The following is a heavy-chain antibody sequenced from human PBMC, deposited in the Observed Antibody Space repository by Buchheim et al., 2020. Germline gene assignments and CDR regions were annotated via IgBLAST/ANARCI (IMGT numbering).Heavy chain of an antibody. CDR3: ARDFKRVGVTDY. D-gene: IGHD2-15*01. CDR2: IYYSGTT. Sequence: QLQLQESGPGLVKPSETLSLTCTVSGGPISTSSYYWGWIRQPPGKGLEWIGSIYYSGTTYYNPSLKSRVTISVDTSKNQFSLKLSSVTAADTAVYYCARDFKRVGVTDYWGQGTL. V-gene: IGHV4-39*07. CDR1: GGPISTSSYY. J-gene: IGHJ4*02.